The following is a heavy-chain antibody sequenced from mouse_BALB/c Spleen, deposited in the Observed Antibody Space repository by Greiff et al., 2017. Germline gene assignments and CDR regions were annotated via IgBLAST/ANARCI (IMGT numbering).Heavy chain of an antibody. V-gene: IGHV1-69*01. CDR2: IDTSDSYT. CDR1: GYTFTDYW. CDR3: ARGMITTGFDY. Sequence: QVQLQQPGAELVMPGASVKMSCKASGYTFTDYWMHWVKQRPGQGLEWIGAIDTSDSYTSYNQKFKGKATLTVDESSSTAYMQLSSLTSEDSAVYYCARGMITTGFDYWGQGTTLTVSS. J-gene: IGHJ2*01. D-gene: IGHD2-4*01.